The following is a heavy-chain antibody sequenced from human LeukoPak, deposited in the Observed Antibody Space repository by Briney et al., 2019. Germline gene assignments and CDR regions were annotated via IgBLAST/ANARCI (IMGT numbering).Heavy chain of an antibody. J-gene: IGHJ3*02. D-gene: IGHD4-11*01. CDR1: GFIFDDYG. CDR3: VKDVGHVHYKDAFDI. Sequence: PGGSLRLSCAASGFIFDDYGMSWVRQAPGKGLEWVSLISGNGGRIFYADSVKGRFTISRDNNKNSLFLQMNSLRTEDTGLYYCVKDVGHVHYKDAFDIWGQGTMVTVSS. V-gene: IGHV3-43*02. CDR2: ISGNGGRI.